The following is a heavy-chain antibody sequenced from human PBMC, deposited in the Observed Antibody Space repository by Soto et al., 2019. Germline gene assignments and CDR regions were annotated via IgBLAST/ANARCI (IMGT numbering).Heavy chain of an antibody. Sequence: QAQLMQSGTEVRKPGASVNVSCKASGYTFTGYGVNWLRQAPGQGLEWMGWISPYNGDTKYAQKFQGRVTMTRDTSTSTVYTELRSLRSDDTAVYYCARNGDSNWGMYWYFDLWGRGALVTVSS. CDR2: ISPYNGDT. V-gene: IGHV1-18*01. J-gene: IGHJ2*01. CDR3: ARNGDSNWGMYWYFDL. D-gene: IGHD7-27*01. CDR1: GYTFTGYG.